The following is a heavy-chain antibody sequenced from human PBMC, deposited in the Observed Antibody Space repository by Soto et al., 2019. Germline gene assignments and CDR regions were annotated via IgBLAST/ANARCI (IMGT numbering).Heavy chain of an antibody. V-gene: IGHV3-48*01. J-gene: IGHJ4*02. CDR1: GFTFSKYA. CDR3: ATGWAYDIFSGYSAAFEY. D-gene: IGHD3-9*01. CDR2: INSAGTTV. Sequence: DVQLVESGGDLVQPGGSLRLSCAASGFTFSKYAMNWVRQAPGRGLEWVSYINSAGTTVYYADSVKGRFTISRDNVKSFLHLEINSPRVEATAVYFCATGWAYDIFSGYSAAFEYWGQGSLVTVSS.